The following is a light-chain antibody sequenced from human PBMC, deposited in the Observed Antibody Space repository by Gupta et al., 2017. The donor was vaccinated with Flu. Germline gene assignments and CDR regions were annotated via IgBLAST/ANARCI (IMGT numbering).Light chain of an antibody. CDR3: QQYNSWPRT. V-gene: IGKV3-15*01. J-gene: IGKJ1*01. Sequence: GDRATLSCRASQYISSNLAWYQQTPGKAPRLLISGASDRATGIPARFSGSGSGPDFTLTISSLQSEDFALYYCQQYNSWPRTFGRGTKVETK. CDR1: QYISSN. CDR2: GAS.